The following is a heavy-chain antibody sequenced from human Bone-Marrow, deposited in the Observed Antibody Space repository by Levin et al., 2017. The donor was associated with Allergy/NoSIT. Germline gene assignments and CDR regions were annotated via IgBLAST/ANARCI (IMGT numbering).Heavy chain of an antibody. Sequence: GGSLRLSCAASGFIFSDYYMTWIRQAPGKGLEWIAYLSSRGDYTNYADSVKGRFTISRDNPNNSLNLQMNSLRHEDTSLYFCARAGTLYSLDYWGQGTQVTVSS. V-gene: IGHV3-11*05. CDR3: ARAGTLYSLDY. D-gene: IGHD2-21*01. CDR2: LSSRGDYT. J-gene: IGHJ4*02. CDR1: GFIFSDYY.